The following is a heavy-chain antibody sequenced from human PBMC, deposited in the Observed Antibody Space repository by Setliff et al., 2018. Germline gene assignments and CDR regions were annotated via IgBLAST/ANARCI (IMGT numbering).Heavy chain of an antibody. V-gene: IGHV3-72*01. Sequence: GGSLRLSCEASGFTFSTHSMNWVRQAPGKGLEWGGRIRNKDNSYIKEYAASRKGRFTISRDDSKNALYLQMNGRKTEDRAVYYGARIRLCGGRVICPPGRYVDVWGKGTTVTVSS. CDR3: ARIRLCGGRVICPPGRYVDV. CDR2: IRNKDNSYIK. CDR1: GFTFSTHS. D-gene: IGHD2-15*01. J-gene: IGHJ6*03.